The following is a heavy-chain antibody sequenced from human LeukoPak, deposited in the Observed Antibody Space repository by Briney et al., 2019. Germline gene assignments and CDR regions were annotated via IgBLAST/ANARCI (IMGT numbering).Heavy chain of an antibody. D-gene: IGHD4-17*01. CDR3: ARETAVIKKIDY. Sequence: GGSLRLSCEASGFTFSSYSMNWVRQAPGKGLEWVSSISSSSGYIYYADSVKGRFTISRDNAKNSLYLQMNSLRDEDTAIYYCARETAVIKKIDYWGQGTLVTVSS. V-gene: IGHV3-21*01. CDR1: GFTFSSYS. J-gene: IGHJ4*02. CDR2: ISSSSGYI.